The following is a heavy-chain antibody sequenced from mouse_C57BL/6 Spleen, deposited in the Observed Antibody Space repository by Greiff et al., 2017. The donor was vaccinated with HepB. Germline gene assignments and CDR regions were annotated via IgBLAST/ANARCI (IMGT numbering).Heavy chain of an antibody. V-gene: IGHV1-80*01. CDR1: GYAFSSYW. J-gene: IGHJ2*01. CDR3: AREYDYDGRDFDY. Sequence: VHLVESGAELVKPGASVKISCKASGYAFSSYWMNWVKQRPGKGLEWIGQIYPGDGDTNYNGKFKGKATLTADKSSSTAYMQLSSLTSEDSAVYFCAREYDYDGRDFDYWGQGTTLTVSS. D-gene: IGHD2-4*01. CDR2: IYPGDGDT.